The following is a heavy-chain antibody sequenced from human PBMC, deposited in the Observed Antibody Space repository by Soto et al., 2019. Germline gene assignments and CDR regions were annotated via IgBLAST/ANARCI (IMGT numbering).Heavy chain of an antibody. CDR3: ASGTRIVVGKSFDY. J-gene: IGHJ4*02. Sequence: EVTLVESGGAMVQPGGYLRRSCAASGFTFSTFDMNWVRQAPGKGLEWLSSLSSDSSTIYYAESVKGRFTISRDNLQNALDLLMNNLRSADTGSYYFASGTRIVVGKSFDYWGRGTVVTVSS. CDR2: LSSDSSTI. D-gene: IGHD3-22*01. CDR1: GFTFSTFD. V-gene: IGHV3-48*03.